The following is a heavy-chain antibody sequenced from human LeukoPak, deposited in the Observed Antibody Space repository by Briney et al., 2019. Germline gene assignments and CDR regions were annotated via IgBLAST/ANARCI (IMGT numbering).Heavy chain of an antibody. D-gene: IGHD3-16*01. CDR1: GFTFSNYA. J-gene: IGHJ4*02. Sequence: GGSLRLSCVASGFTFSNYAMSWVRQAPGKGLEWVSSISGSGGGTYYADSVKGRFTISRDNSKNTLYLQMNSLRAEDTAVYYCVIKIMFGGVVHDFDYWGQGTLVTVSS. CDR3: VIKIMFGGVVHDFDY. V-gene: IGHV3-23*01. CDR2: ISGSGGGT.